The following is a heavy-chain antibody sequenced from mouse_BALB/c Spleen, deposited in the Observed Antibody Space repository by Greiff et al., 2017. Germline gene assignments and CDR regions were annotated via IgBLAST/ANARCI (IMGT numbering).Heavy chain of an antibody. V-gene: IGHV5-17*02. CDR2: ISSGSSTI. J-gene: IGHJ3*01. CDR3: ARGDGSSFWFAY. Sequence: DVKLVESGGGLVQPGGSRKLSCAASGFTFSSFGMHWVRQAPEKGLEWVAYISSGSSTIYYADTVKGRFTISRDNPKNTLFLQMTSLRSEDTAMYYCARGDGSSFWFAYWGQGTLVTVSA. CDR1: GFTFSSFG. D-gene: IGHD1-1*01.